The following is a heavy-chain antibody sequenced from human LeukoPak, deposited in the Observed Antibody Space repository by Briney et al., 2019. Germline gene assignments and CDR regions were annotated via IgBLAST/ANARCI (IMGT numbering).Heavy chain of an antibody. CDR1: GFTFSSYA. D-gene: IGHD2-15*01. J-gene: IGHJ4*02. CDR3: AKGRQTGVAAAFDY. Sequence: AGGSLRLSCAASGFTFSSYAVSWVRQAPGKGLEWVSAISGSGGSTYYADSVKGRFTISRDNSKNTLYLQMNSLRAEDTAVYYRAKGRQTGVAAAFDYWGQGTLVTVSS. CDR2: ISGSGGST. V-gene: IGHV3-23*01.